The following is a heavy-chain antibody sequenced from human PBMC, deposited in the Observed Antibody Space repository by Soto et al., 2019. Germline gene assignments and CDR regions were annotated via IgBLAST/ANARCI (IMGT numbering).Heavy chain of an antibody. Sequence: GGSLRLSCAASGFTFSSYAMSWVRQAPGKGLEWVSGISGGGTTYYADSVKGRSTISRDNSKNTLYMQMNSLRAEDTALYYCAKGTSGAIHHYFDYWGRGTLVTVSS. D-gene: IGHD2-15*01. CDR1: GFTFSSYA. J-gene: IGHJ4*02. CDR2: ISGGGTT. CDR3: AKGTSGAIHHYFDY. V-gene: IGHV3-23*01.